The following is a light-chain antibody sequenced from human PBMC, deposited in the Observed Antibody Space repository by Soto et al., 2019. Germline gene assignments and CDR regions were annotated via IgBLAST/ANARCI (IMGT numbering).Light chain of an antibody. CDR3: SSYTSSSTLVV. J-gene: IGLJ2*01. V-gene: IGLV2-14*01. CDR2: EVN. Sequence: QSALTQPASVSGSPGQSITISCTGTSSDVGGYHYVSWYQQHPGKAPKLMIYEVNNRPSGVSNRFSGSKSGNTASLTISGLQAEDEADYYCSSYTSSSTLVVFGGGTKVTVL. CDR1: SSDVGGYHY.